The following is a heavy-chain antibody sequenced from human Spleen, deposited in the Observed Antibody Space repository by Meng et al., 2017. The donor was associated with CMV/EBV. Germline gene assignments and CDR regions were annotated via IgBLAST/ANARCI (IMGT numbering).Heavy chain of an antibody. CDR2: INWNGGST. CDR3: ARVNTGYYLDY. J-gene: IGHJ4*02. D-gene: IGHD2/OR15-2a*01. Sequence: SCAASGFTFDDYGMSWVRQAPGKGLEWVSGINWNGGSTGYADSVKGRFTISRDNAKNSLYLQMNSLRAEDTALYYCARVNTGYYLDYWGQGTLVTVSS. V-gene: IGHV3-20*04. CDR1: GFTFDDYG.